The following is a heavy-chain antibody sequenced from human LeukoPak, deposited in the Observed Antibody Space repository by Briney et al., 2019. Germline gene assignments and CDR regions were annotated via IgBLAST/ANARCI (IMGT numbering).Heavy chain of an antibody. V-gene: IGHV3-23*01. D-gene: IGHD3-10*01. CDR2: ISGSGGST. CDR1: GFTLSSYG. CDR3: AKLHGSGTPSQGDAFDI. J-gene: IGHJ3*02. Sequence: GGSLRLSCAASGFTLSSYGMSWVRQAPGKGLEWVSAISGSGGSTYYADSVKGRFTISRDNSKNTLYLQMNSLRAEDTAVYYCAKLHGSGTPSQGDAFDIWGQGTMVTVSS.